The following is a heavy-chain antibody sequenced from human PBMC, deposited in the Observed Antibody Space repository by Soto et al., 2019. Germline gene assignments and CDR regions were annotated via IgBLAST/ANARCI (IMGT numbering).Heavy chain of an antibody. V-gene: IGHV3-7*04. Sequence: EIQMVESGGGLVQPGGSLRLSCAASGFTFSTFWMFWMRQAPGKGLEWVATIKQDGSEERYVDSVKGRFTISRDNAKSSLHLQMNSLRVEDTAVYFCAGATGLLIDNWGQGTLVTVSS. CDR2: IKQDGSEE. CDR1: GFTFSTFW. CDR3: AGATGLLIDN. J-gene: IGHJ4*02. D-gene: IGHD2-21*01.